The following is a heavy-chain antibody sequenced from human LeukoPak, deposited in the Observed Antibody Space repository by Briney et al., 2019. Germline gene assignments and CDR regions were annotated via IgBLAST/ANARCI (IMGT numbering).Heavy chain of an antibody. CDR1: GYTLTELS. CDR3: AANYDFWSGYYDPSPVY. D-gene: IGHD3-3*01. Sequence: ASVKVFCKVSGYTLTELSMHWVPQAPGKGLEWMGGFYPEDDETIYAQKCQGRVTVTEDTSTDTAYMELSSLRSEDTAVYYCAANYDFWSGYYDPSPVYWGQGTLVTVSS. CDR2: FYPEDDET. J-gene: IGHJ4*02. V-gene: IGHV1-24*01.